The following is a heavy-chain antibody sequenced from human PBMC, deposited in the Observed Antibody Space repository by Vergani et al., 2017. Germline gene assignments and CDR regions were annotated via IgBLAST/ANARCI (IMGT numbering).Heavy chain of an antibody. D-gene: IGHD3-22*01. V-gene: IGHV1-18*01. CDR2: ISAYNGKT. CDR3: ARDFTGYYDSSGYPDY. CDR1: GYTFTSYG. J-gene: IGHJ4*02. Sequence: QVQLVQSGAEVKTPGASVKVSCKASGYTFTSYGISWVRQAPGQGLEWMGWISAYNGKTNYAQKLQGRVTMTTYTSTRTAYMELRSLRSDDTAVYYCARDFTGYYDSSGYPDYWGQGTLVTVSS.